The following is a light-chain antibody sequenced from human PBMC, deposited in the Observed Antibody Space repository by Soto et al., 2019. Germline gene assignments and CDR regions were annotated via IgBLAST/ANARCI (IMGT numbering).Light chain of an antibody. CDR1: HTISSSY. J-gene: IGKJ5*01. Sequence: EIVLTQSPGTLSLSPGERATLSCRTSHTISSSYLAWYQQKPGQAPRLLMYGASTRATGIPARFSGSGSGTEFTLTISSLQSEDFAVYYCQQYNNWPPITFGQGTRLEIK. CDR2: GAS. CDR3: QQYNNWPPIT. V-gene: IGKV3-15*01.